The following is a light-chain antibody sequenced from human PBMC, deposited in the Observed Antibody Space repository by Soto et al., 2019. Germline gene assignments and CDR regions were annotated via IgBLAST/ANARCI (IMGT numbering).Light chain of an antibody. CDR2: AAS. CDR1: QNIRNY. CDR3: QHSYVTPWT. Sequence: DIQMTQSASSLSASLGQRVAINSRASQNIRNYLNWFQQRLGKAPKLLIYAASSLQSGVPSRFSGSASGTDFNLTITNLQTEDFATYYCQHSYVTPWTFGQGTKVDI. J-gene: IGKJ1*01. V-gene: IGKV1-39*01.